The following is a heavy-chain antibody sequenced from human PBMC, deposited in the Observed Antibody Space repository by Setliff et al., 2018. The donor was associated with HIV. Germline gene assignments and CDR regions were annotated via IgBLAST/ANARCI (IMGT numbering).Heavy chain of an antibody. V-gene: IGHV4-39*01. CDR3: ARQGFVPLGAHQFDY. J-gene: IGHJ4*02. CDR1: DGSISERGFY. CDR2: LHSDGTT. Sequence: LSLTCTVFDGSISERGFYWDWIRQSPGTGLEWIGSLHSDGTTYDNASLRSRLTMSVDTSKNQFSLRLTSVTAADTAIYYCARQGFVPLGAHQFDYWGPGTLVTVSS. D-gene: IGHD3-16*01.